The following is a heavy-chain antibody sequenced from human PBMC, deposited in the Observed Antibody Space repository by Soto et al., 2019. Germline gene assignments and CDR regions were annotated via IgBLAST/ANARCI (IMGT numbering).Heavy chain of an antibody. Sequence: ASVKVSCKASGYTFTSYGISWVRQAPGQGLEWMGWISAYNGNTNYAQKLQGRVTMTTDTSTSTAYMELRSLRSDDTAVYYSARDTYGGSYYDYWGQGTLVTVSS. D-gene: IGHD1-26*01. CDR2: ISAYNGNT. J-gene: IGHJ4*02. CDR1: GYTFTSYG. CDR3: ARDTYGGSYYDY. V-gene: IGHV1-18*01.